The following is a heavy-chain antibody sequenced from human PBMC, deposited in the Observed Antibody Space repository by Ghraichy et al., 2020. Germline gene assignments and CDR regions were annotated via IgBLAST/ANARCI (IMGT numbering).Heavy chain of an antibody. CDR2: ISTSGAAM. V-gene: IGHV3-48*03. J-gene: IGHJ2*01. D-gene: IGHD3-9*01. CDR1: GFALSGYE. Sequence: GGSLRLSCAASGFALSGYEGHWVRQAPGKGLEWISYISTSGAAMSYTDSVKGRFTISRDNAQNSLFLQMSSLRDEDTAVYYCARRPAFDWMLSAFDFYFDLWGRGTLVSVSS. CDR3: ARRPAFDWMLSAFDFYFDL.